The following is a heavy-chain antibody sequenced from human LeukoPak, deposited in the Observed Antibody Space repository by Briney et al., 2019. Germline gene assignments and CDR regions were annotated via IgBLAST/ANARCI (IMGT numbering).Heavy chain of an antibody. Sequence: SQTLSLTCAISGDSVSSNSAAWNWIRQPPSRGLEWLGRTYYRSKWYNDYAVSVKSRITINPDTSKDQFSLQLNSVTPEDTAVYYCARVIRYYYYYMDAWGNGTTVTVSS. V-gene: IGHV6-1*01. CDR2: TYYRSKWYN. D-gene: IGHD2-21*01. CDR3: ARVIRYYYYYMDA. J-gene: IGHJ6*03. CDR1: GDSVSSNSAA.